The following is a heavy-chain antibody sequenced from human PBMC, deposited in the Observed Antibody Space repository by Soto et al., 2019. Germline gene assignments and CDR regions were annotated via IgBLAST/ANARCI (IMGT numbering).Heavy chain of an antibody. Sequence: ETLSLTCTVSGGSISSYYWSWIRQPPGKGLEWIGYIYYSGSTNYNPSLKSRVTISVDTSKNQFSLKLSSVTAADTAVYYCAREEYRWQESGGMDVWGQGTTVTVSS. D-gene: IGHD6-6*01. J-gene: IGHJ6*02. V-gene: IGHV4-59*01. CDR1: GGSISSYY. CDR2: IYYSGST. CDR3: AREEYRWQESGGMDV.